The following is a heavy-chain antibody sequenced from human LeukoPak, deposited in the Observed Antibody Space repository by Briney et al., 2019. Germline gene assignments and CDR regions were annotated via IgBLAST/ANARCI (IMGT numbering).Heavy chain of an antibody. D-gene: IGHD6-19*01. Sequence: GGSLRLSCAASGFTFSSYSMNWVRQAPGKGLEWVSSISSSSSYIYYADSVKGRFTISRDNAKNSLYLQMNSLRAEDTAVYYCARGGAIAVAENYWGQGTLVTVSS. CDR2: ISSSSSYI. V-gene: IGHV3-21*01. CDR3: ARGGAIAVAENY. CDR1: GFTFSSYS. J-gene: IGHJ4*02.